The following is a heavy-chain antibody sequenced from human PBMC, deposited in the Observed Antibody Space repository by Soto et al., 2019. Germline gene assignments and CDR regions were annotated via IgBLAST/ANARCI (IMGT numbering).Heavy chain of an antibody. CDR2: IYYSGST. CDR3: ARDSSIYSYGYRGGLRLDYYYYMDV. Sequence: QVQLQESGPGLVKPSETLSLTCTVSGGSISSYYWSWIRQPPGKGLEWIGYIYYSGSTNYNPSLMSRVTISVDTSKNQFSLKLSSVTAADTAVYYCARDSSIYSYGYRGGLRLDYYYYMDVWGKGTTVTVSS. V-gene: IGHV4-59*01. J-gene: IGHJ6*03. CDR1: GGSISSYY. D-gene: IGHD5-18*01.